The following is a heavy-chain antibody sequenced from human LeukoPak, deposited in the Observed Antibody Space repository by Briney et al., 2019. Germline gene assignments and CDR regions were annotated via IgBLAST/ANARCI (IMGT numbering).Heavy chain of an antibody. J-gene: IGHJ4*02. CDR1: GGAVSSSAYY. CDR2: IYYSGSA. V-gene: IGHV4-39*07. D-gene: IGHD5-18*01. Sequence: SETLSLTCTVSGGAVSSSAYYWGWIRQPPGKGLEWIGTIYYSGSAFYIPSLRGRVTISLDTSKNQFSLKLNSLTAADTAVYFCARDLVDTAMWEFGYWGQGTLVTVSS. CDR3: ARDLVDTAMWEFGY.